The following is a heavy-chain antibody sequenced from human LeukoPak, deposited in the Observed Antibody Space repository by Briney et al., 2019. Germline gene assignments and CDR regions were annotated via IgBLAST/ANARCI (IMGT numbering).Heavy chain of an antibody. CDR2: IKQDGSEK. D-gene: IGHD3-16*02. V-gene: IGHV3-7*01. CDR1: GFTFSSYW. J-gene: IGHJ4*02. Sequence: GGSLRLSCAASGFTFSSYWMSWVRQAPGKGLEWVANIKQDGSEKYYVDSLKGRFTISRDNAKNSLYLQMNSLRAEDTAVYYCARDWRVGVWGSYRLTLDYWGQGTLVTVSS. CDR3: ARDWRVGVWGSYRLTLDY.